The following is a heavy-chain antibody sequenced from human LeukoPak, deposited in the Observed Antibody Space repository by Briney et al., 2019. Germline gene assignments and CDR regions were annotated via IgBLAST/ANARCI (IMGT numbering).Heavy chain of an antibody. Sequence: VGTVKVSCKASGYTFTSYGISWVRQAPGQGLECVGWISIYNGNTNYAQKLQGRVTMTTDTSTSTSYMELRSLRSDDTAVYYGARDKQWLVTPYYFDYWGQGTLVTVSS. CDR2: ISIYNGNT. D-gene: IGHD6-19*01. CDR1: GYTFTSYG. J-gene: IGHJ4*02. V-gene: IGHV1-18*01. CDR3: ARDKQWLVTPYYFDY.